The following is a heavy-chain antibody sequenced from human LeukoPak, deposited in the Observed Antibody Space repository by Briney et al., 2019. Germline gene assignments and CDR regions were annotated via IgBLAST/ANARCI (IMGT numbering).Heavy chain of an antibody. J-gene: IGHJ4*02. D-gene: IGHD3-9*01. CDR3: AKDLPYDIVHVGDS. CDR2: ISSSSSYI. CDR1: GFTFSSYS. Sequence: KPGGTLRLSCAASGFTFSSYSMNWVRQAPGKGLEWVSSISSSSSYIYYADSVKGRFTISRDNAKNSLYLQMNSLRAEDTAVYYCAKDLPYDIVHVGDSWGQGTLVTVSS. V-gene: IGHV3-21*01.